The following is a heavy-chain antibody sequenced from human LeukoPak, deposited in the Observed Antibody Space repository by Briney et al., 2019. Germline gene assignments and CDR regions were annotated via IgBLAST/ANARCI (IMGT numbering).Heavy chain of an antibody. V-gene: IGHV3-30*02. D-gene: IGHD2-2*02. Sequence: PGGSLRLSCAASGFTFSSYGMHWVRQAPGKGLEWVAFIRYDGSNKYYADSVKGRFTISRDNSKNTLYLQMNSLRAEDTAVYYCAKGDVVVPAAIGIGYWGQGTLVTVSS. CDR1: GFTFSSYG. CDR2: IRYDGSNK. J-gene: IGHJ4*02. CDR3: AKGDVVVPAAIGIGY.